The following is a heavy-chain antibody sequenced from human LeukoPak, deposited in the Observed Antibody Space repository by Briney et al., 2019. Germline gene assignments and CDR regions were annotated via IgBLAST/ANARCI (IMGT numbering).Heavy chain of an antibody. V-gene: IGHV3-66*01. Sequence: PGGSLRLSCAASGFTVSSNYMSGVRQAPGKGLEWVSLIYSGGSTYYTDSVKGRFTISRDNSKNTLYLQMNSLRAEDTAVYYCASRDKGYYYGMDVWGQGTTVTVSS. CDR2: IYSGGST. J-gene: IGHJ6*02. D-gene: IGHD5-24*01. CDR3: ASRDKGYYYGMDV. CDR1: GFTVSSNY.